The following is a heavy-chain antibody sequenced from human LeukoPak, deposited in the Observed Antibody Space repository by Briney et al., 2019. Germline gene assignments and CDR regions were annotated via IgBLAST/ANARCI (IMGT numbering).Heavy chain of an antibody. CDR3: ATSGYSSGRLNTDY. D-gene: IGHD6-19*01. CDR2: ISYDGSNK. J-gene: IGHJ4*02. V-gene: IGHV3-30-3*01. Sequence: GGSLRLSCAASGFTFSSYAMHWVRQAPGKGLEWVAVISYDGSNKYYADSVKGRFTISRDNSKNTLYLQMNSLRAEDTAVYYCATSGYSSGRLNTDYWGQGTLVTVSS. CDR1: GFTFSSYA.